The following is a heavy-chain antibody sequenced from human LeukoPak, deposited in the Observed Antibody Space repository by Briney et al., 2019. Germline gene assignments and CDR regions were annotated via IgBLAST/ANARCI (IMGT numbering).Heavy chain of an antibody. Sequence: GGSLRLSCAASGFTFSSYHMDWVRQAPGKGLEWVSAISSSSYIYYADSVKGRFTISRDNAKNSLYLQMNSLRAEDTAVYYCAKGDQLWLGSYYYYYGMDVWGQGTTVTVSS. CDR2: ISSSSYI. D-gene: IGHD5-18*01. J-gene: IGHJ6*02. CDR3: AKGDQLWLGSYYYYYGMDV. V-gene: IGHV3-21*01. CDR1: GFTFSSYH.